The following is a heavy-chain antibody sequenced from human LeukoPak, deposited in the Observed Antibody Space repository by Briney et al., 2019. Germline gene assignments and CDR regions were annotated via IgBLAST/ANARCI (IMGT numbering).Heavy chain of an antibody. Sequence: PGGSLRLSCAASGFTFSSYSMNWVRQAPGKGLEWVSSISSSSSYIYYADSVKGRFTISRDNAKNSLYLQMNSLRAEDTAVYYCARGLLSRDMVRGVIITPDYWGQGTLVTVSS. CDR3: ARGLLSRDMVRGVIITPDY. D-gene: IGHD3-10*01. J-gene: IGHJ4*02. CDR2: ISSSSSYI. V-gene: IGHV3-21*01. CDR1: GFTFSSYS.